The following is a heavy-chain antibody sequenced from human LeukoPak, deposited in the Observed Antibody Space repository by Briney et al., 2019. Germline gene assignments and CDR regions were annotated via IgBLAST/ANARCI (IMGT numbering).Heavy chain of an antibody. J-gene: IGHJ4*02. CDR2: IKEDGSEK. D-gene: IGHD6-13*01. CDR3: AKQHISSRSTFDY. Sequence: GGSLRLSCAASGFTFSSSWMSWVRQAPGKGLEWVANIKEDGSEKYYVDSVKGRFTISRDNAKNSLYLQMNSLRAEDTAVYYCAKQHISSRSTFDYWGQGTLVTVSS. CDR1: GFTFSSSW. V-gene: IGHV3-7*01.